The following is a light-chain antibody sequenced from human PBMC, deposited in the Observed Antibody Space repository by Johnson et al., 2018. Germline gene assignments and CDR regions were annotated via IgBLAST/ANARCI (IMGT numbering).Light chain of an antibody. CDR1: SCNIGNNY. Sequence: QSVLTQPHSVSAAPGQKVTISCSGSSCNIGNNYVSWYQQLQGTAPKLLIYENNKRPSGIPDRFSGSKSGTSATLGITGLQTGDEADYYCGTWDSSLSAGNVFGTGTKVTVL. CDR3: GTWDSSLSAGNV. CDR2: ENN. J-gene: IGLJ1*01. V-gene: IGLV1-51*02.